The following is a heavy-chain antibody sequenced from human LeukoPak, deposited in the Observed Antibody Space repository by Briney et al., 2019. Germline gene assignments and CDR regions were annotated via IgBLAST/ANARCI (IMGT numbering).Heavy chain of an antibody. Sequence: GGSLRLSCAASGFTFSSYSMNWVRQAPGKGLEWVSSISSSSSYIYYADSVKGRFTISRDNAKNSLYLQMNSLRAEDTAVYYCASPFGYYYGSGIYWGQGTLVTVSS. CDR2: ISSSSSYI. CDR3: ASPFGYYYGSGIY. V-gene: IGHV3-21*01. CDR1: GFTFSSYS. J-gene: IGHJ4*02. D-gene: IGHD3-10*01.